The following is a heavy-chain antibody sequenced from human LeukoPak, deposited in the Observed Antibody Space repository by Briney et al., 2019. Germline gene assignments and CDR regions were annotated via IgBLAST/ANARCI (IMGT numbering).Heavy chain of an antibody. J-gene: IGHJ4*02. V-gene: IGHV1-18*01. CDR3: ARTPPSYYYDSSGLGD. D-gene: IGHD3-22*01. CDR2: ISAYNGNT. Sequence: ASVKVFCKASGYTFTSYGISWVRQAPGQGLEWMGWISAYNGNTNYAQKLQGRVTMTTDTSTSTAYMELRSLRSDDTAVYYCARTPPSYYYDSSGLGDWGQGTLVTVSS. CDR1: GYTFTSYG.